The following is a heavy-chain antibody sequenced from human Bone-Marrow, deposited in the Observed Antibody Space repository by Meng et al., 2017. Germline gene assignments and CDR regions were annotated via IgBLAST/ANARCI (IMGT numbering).Heavy chain of an antibody. J-gene: IGHJ6*02. D-gene: IGHD3-10*01. CDR2: IDPGDSTT. V-gene: IGHV5-51*01. CDR3: ARQRSRSYGMDV. Sequence: KVSCKGFGYSFTSFWIVWVRQMPGKGLEWMGIIDPGDSTTTYSPSFQGQVTISADKSISTAYLQWSSLTASDTAMYYCARQRSRSYGMDVWSQGTTVTVSS. CDR1: GYSFTSFW.